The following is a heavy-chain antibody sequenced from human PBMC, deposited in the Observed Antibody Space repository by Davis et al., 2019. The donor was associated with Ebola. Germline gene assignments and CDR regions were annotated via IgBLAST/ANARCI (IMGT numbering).Heavy chain of an antibody. V-gene: IGHV3-23*01. CDR2: ITGSGSLT. J-gene: IGHJ6*02. Sequence: PGGSLRLSCAASGFTFSSYAMSWVRQTPGKGLEWVSAITGSGSLTGYADSVKGRFTISRDNSKNTLNMQMNSLRVEDTAVYYCAKDYSDFLYYYGMDVWGQGTTVTVSS. CDR1: GFTFSSYA. CDR3: AKDYSDFLYYYGMDV. D-gene: IGHD3-9*01.